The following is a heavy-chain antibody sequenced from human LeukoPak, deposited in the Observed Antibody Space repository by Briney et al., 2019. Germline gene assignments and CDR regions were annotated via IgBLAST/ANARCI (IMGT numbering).Heavy chain of an antibody. CDR3: ARGRRLGSSAGVRFDH. Sequence: GGSLRLSCVASGFTFSNYYMSWVRQAPGTGLEWVAHIKQDEREMYYVDSVRGRFTVSRDNSQNSLYLQMNSLRAEDTAIYYCARGRRLGSSAGVRFDHWGQGTLVTVSS. CDR2: IKQDEREM. J-gene: IGHJ5*02. V-gene: IGHV3-7*01. D-gene: IGHD6-6*01. CDR1: GFTFSNYY.